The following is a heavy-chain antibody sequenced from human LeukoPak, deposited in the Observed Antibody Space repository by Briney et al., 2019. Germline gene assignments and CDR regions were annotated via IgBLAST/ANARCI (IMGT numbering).Heavy chain of an antibody. CDR3: ARHGITYGYDY. V-gene: IGHV4-59*08. Sequence: SETLSLTCIVSGDSISSFYWSWIRQPPGKGLEWIADIYYSRITKYNPSLKNRITMSLDTSKNQFSLELSSVTAADTAVYYCARHGITYGYDYWGQGTLVTVSS. CDR2: IYYSRIT. D-gene: IGHD5-18*01. CDR1: GDSISSFY. J-gene: IGHJ4*02.